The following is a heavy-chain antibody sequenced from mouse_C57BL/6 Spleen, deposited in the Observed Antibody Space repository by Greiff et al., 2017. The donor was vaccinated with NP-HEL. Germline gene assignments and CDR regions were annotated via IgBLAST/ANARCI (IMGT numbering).Heavy chain of an antibody. Sequence: EVQLVESGGGLVKPGGSLKLSCAASGFTFSSYTMSWVRQTPEKRLEWVATISGGGGNTYYPDSVKGRFTISRDNAKNTLYLQMSSLRSEDTALYYCARQGYYDYGDVPFAYWGQGTLVTVSA. CDR3: ARQGYYDYGDVPFAY. V-gene: IGHV5-9*01. CDR2: ISGGGGNT. D-gene: IGHD2-4*01. CDR1: GFTFSSYT. J-gene: IGHJ3*01.